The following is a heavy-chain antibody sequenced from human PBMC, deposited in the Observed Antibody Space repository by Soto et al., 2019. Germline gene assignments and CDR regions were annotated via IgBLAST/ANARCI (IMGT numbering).Heavy chain of an antibody. D-gene: IGHD6-13*01. CDR2: FDPEDGET. V-gene: IGHV1-24*01. Sequence: ASVKVSCKVSGYTLTELSMHWVRQAPGKGLEWMGGFDPEDGETIYAQKFQGRVTMTEDTSTDTAYMELSSLRSEDTAVYYCATAYSSSWYPAYYGMDVWGQGTTLTVYS. J-gene: IGHJ6*02. CDR1: GYTLTELS. CDR3: ATAYSSSWYPAYYGMDV.